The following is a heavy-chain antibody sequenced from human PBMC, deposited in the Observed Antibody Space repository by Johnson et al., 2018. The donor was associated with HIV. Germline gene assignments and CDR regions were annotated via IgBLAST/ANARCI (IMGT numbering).Heavy chain of an antibody. D-gene: IGHD6-6*01. CDR1: GFTFSSYG. Sequence: VQLVESGGGVVQPGGSLRLSCAASGFTFSSYGMHWVRQAPGKGLEWVAFIRYDGTNKYYADSVKGRFTISRDNSKNTLYLQMNSLRAEDTAVYYCAKEGLRSSLRSGDAFDIWGHGTLVTVSS. V-gene: IGHV3-30*02. CDR2: IRYDGTNK. CDR3: AKEGLRSSLRSGDAFDI. J-gene: IGHJ3*02.